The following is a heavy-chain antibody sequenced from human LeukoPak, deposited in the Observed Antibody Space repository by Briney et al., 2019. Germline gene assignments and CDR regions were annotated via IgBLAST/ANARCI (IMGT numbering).Heavy chain of an antibody. V-gene: IGHV4-30-4*01. CDR1: GGSISSGDYY. Sequence: SETLSLTCTVSGGSISSGDYYWSWIRQPPGKGLEWIGYIYYSGSTYYNPSLKSRVTISVDTSKNQFSLKLSSVTAADTAVYYCARHLGYQLRRGYYYVMDVWGPGTTVTVSS. CDR3: ARHLGYQLRRGYYYVMDV. J-gene: IGHJ6*02. CDR2: IYYSGST. D-gene: IGHD2-2*01.